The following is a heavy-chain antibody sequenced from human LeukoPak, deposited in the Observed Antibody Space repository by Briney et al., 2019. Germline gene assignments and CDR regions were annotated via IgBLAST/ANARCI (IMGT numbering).Heavy chain of an antibody. J-gene: IGHJ4*02. CDR1: GGVIRTYY. Sequence: SETLSLTCTVSGGVIRTYYWSWIRQPPGKGLEYIGHIYYTGSTTYNPSLESRVTMSVDTSKNQFSLQLTSVTAADTAVYHCARETYCSGGTCFLGPDYWGQGTLVTVSS. CDR2: IYYTGST. CDR3: ARETYCSGGTCFLGPDY. V-gene: IGHV4-59*12. D-gene: IGHD2-15*01.